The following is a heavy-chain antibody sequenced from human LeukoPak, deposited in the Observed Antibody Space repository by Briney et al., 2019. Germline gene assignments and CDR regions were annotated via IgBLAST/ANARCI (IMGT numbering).Heavy chain of an antibody. J-gene: IGHJ4*02. CDR3: ARAPEYFGGLTCNLDHYDH. CDR2: IISSGQA. Sequence: SETLSLTCTVSGDAITDSFWSWIRQAPGMGLEWIGDIISSGQAEYNPSLERRGTFLLEKYKKKCSLDLTSVTAADTAIYYCARAPEYFGGLTCNLDHYDHWGQGALVTVSS. V-gene: IGHV4-59*01. CDR1: GDAITDSF. D-gene: IGHD4-23*01.